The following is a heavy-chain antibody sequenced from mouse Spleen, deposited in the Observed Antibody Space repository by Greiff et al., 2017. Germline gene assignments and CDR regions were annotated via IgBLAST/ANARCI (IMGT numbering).Heavy chain of an antibody. J-gene: IGHJ3*01. CDR1: GFTFSSYA. CDR2: ISSGGSYT. Sequence: EVQVVESGGGLVKPGGSLKLSCAASGFTFSSYAMSWVRQTPEKRLEWVATISSGGSYTYYPDSVKGRFTISRDNAKNTLYLQMSSLRSEDTAMYYCATGTVFAYWGQGTLVTVSA. D-gene: IGHD4-1*01. CDR3: ATGTVFAY. V-gene: IGHV5-9-3*01.